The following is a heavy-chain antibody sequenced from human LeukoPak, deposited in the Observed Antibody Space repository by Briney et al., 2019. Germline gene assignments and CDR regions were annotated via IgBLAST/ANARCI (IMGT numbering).Heavy chain of an antibody. CDR2: IIPIFGTA. V-gene: IGHV1-69*01. Sequence: GSSVKVSCKASGGTFSSYAISWVRQAPGQGLEWMGGIIPIFGTANYAQGFQGRVTITADESTSTAYMELSSLRSEDTAVYYCASHKPMAQGGFDYWGQGTLVTVSS. CDR3: ASHKPMAQGGFDY. D-gene: IGHD5-24*01. J-gene: IGHJ4*02. CDR1: GGTFSSYA.